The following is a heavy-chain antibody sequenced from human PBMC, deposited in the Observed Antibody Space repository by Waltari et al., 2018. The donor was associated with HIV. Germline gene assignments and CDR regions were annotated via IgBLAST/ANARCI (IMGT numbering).Heavy chain of an antibody. V-gene: IGHV3-9*01. J-gene: IGHJ6*02. CDR3: AKGVTQGYYYGMDV. CDR2: ISWNSGTI. D-gene: IGHD5-18*01. CDR1: GFTFDDNA. Sequence: EVQLVESGGGLVQPGRSLRLSCAASGFTFDDNAMHWVRQAPGKGLEWVSGISWNSGTIAYADAVKGRFTISRDNAKNSLYLQMNRLRAEDTALYYCAKGVTQGYYYGMDVWGQGTTVTVSS.